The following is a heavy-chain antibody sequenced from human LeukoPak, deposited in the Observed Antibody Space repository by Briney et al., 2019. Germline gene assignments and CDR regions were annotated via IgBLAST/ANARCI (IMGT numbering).Heavy chain of an antibody. CDR1: GFTFSSYA. J-gene: IGHJ4*02. Sequence: PGRSLRLSCAASGFTFSSYAMHWVHQAPGKGLEWVAVISYDGSNKYYADSVKGRFTISRDNSKNTLYLQMNSLRAEDTAVYYCARAAVSWELPMAPFDYWGQGTLVTVSS. CDR2: ISYDGSNK. CDR3: ARAAVSWELPMAPFDY. D-gene: IGHD1-26*01. V-gene: IGHV3-30*04.